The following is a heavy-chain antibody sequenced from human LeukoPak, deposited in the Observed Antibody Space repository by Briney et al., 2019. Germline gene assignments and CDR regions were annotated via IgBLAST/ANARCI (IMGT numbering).Heavy chain of an antibody. V-gene: IGHV1-8*01. CDR3: ATPAQLYYYGMDV. Sequence: SSVKVSCKASGYIFTSYDINWVGPATGRGREGVGGMNPNSGNTGYAQKFQGRVTMTRNTSISTAYMELSSLRSEDTAVYYCATPAQLYYYGMDVWGQGTTVTVSS. D-gene: IGHD1-1*01. J-gene: IGHJ6*02. CDR1: GYIFTSYD. CDR2: MNPNSGNT.